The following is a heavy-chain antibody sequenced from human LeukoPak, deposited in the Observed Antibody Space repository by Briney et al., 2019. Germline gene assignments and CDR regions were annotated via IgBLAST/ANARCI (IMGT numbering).Heavy chain of an antibody. CDR2: IYYSGST. J-gene: IGHJ4*02. CDR3: ARSFPLRYFDRGYFDY. V-gene: IGHV4-39*01. Sequence: SETLSLTCAVYGGSFSSYYWGWIRQPPGKGLEWIGSIYYSGSTYYNPSLKSRVTISVDTSKNQFSLKLSSVTAADTAVYYCARSFPLRYFDRGYFDYWGQGTLVTVSS. D-gene: IGHD3-9*01. CDR1: GGSFSSYY.